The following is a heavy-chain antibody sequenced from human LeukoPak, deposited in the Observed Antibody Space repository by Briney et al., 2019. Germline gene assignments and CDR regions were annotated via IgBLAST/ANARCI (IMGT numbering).Heavy chain of an antibody. Sequence: PGGSLRLSCAASEFTFNSYAMTWVRQAPGKGLEWVSAISGSGGSTYYADSVKGRFTISRDNSKNTLYLQMNSLRAEDTAVYYCATSSYDYVWGSYRPRPFDYWGQGTLVTVSS. D-gene: IGHD3-16*02. CDR1: EFTFNSYA. CDR2: ISGSGGST. CDR3: ATSSYDYVWGSYRPRPFDY. V-gene: IGHV3-23*01. J-gene: IGHJ4*02.